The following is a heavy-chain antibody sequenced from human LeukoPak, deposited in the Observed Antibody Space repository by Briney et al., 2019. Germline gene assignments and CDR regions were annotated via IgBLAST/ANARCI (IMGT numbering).Heavy chain of an antibody. CDR2: INHSGST. D-gene: IGHD3-9*01. V-gene: IGHV4-34*01. J-gene: IGHJ4*02. Sequence: SETLSLTCAVYGGSFSGYYWSWIRQPPGKGLEWIGEINHSGSTDYNPSLKSRVTISVDTSKNQFSLKLSSVTAADTAVYYCARARAETNFAWFENPFDYWGQGTLVTVSS. CDR3: ARARAETNFAWFENPFDY. CDR1: GGSFSGYY.